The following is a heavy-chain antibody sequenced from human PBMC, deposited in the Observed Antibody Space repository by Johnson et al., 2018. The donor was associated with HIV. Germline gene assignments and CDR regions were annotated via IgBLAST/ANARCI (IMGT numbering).Heavy chain of an antibody. CDR2: ISFDGSNT. Sequence: QVQLVESGGGVVQPGRSLRLSCAASGFIFSSYAMHWVRRAPGKGLEWVAVISFDGSNTYYADSVRGRFTVSRDNSKNTLFLQMSSLRAEDTAVYYCARVASPAELLPWAFYIWGQGTMVTVSS. CDR3: ARVASPAELLPWAFYI. V-gene: IGHV3-30-3*01. CDR1: GFIFSSYA. D-gene: IGHD1-7*01. J-gene: IGHJ3*02.